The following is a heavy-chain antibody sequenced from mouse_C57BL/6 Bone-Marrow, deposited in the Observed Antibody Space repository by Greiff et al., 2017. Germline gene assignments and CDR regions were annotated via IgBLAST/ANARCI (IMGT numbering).Heavy chain of an antibody. CDR2: IRSKSNNYAT. D-gene: IGHD3-2*02. Sequence: EVMLVESGGGLVQPKGSLKLSCAASGFSFNTYAMNWVRQAPGKGLEWVARIRSKSNNYATYYADSVKDRFTISRDDSESMLYLQMNNLKTEDTAMYYCVRHPDSSASGFDYWGQGTTLTVSS. V-gene: IGHV10-1*01. CDR1: GFSFNTYA. CDR3: VRHPDSSASGFDY. J-gene: IGHJ2*01.